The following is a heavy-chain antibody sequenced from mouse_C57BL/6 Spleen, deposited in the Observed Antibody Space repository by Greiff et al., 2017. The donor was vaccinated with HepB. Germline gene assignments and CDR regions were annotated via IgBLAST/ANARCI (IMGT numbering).Heavy chain of an antibody. D-gene: IGHD1-1*01. CDR1: GYTFTDYN. CDR2: INPNNGGT. V-gene: IGHV1-18*01. J-gene: IGHJ4*01. CDR3: ARRGRFYAMDY. Sequence: EVQLVESGPELVKPGASVKIPCKASGYTFTDYNMDWVKQSHGKSLEWIGDINPNNGGTIYNQKFKGKATLTVDKSSSTAYMDLRSLTSEDTAVYYFARRGRFYAMDYWGQGTSVTVSS.